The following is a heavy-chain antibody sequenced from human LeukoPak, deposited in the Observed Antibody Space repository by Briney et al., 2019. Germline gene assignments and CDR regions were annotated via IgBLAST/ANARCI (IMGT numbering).Heavy chain of an antibody. D-gene: IGHD3-22*01. Sequence: QPGGSLRLSCAASGFTFISYAMHWVRQAPGKGLEWVAVISYDGSNKYYAASVKGRFTISRDNSKNTLYLQMNSLRAEDTAVYYCARGRNYYDSSGYYYEGDAFDIWGQGTMVTVSS. CDR3: ARGRNYYDSSGYYYEGDAFDI. J-gene: IGHJ3*02. V-gene: IGHV3-30*04. CDR1: GFTFISYA. CDR2: ISYDGSNK.